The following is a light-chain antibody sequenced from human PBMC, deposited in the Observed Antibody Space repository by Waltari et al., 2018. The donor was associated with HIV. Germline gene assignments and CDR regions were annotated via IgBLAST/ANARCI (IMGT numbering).Light chain of an antibody. CDR2: GDP. CDR3: QSYDSSLSGLWV. V-gene: IGLV1-40*01. Sequence: SVLTQPPSVSGAPGQWVSISCTGNNSNIGAGFDVHWYRHSPGTAPKLVIYGDPRRPAGVPDRFFGSRSGNAATLDSTGLRAEDGGDYFCQSYDSSLSGLWVFGAGTRLTVL. CDR1: NSNIGAGFD. J-gene: IGLJ3*02.